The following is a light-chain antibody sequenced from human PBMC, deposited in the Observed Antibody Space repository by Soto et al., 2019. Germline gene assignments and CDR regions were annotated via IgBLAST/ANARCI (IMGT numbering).Light chain of an antibody. CDR2: AND. CDR1: NSNIGAAYD. Sequence: QPVLTQPPSVSGAPGQRVTISCTGSNSNIGAAYDVHWYQHLPRTAPKLLIYANDNRPSGVPDRFSGSKSGTSASLAIAGLQAEDEADYYCQSYDSSLTSYVFGTGTKLTVL. V-gene: IGLV1-40*01. CDR3: QSYDSSLTSYV. J-gene: IGLJ1*01.